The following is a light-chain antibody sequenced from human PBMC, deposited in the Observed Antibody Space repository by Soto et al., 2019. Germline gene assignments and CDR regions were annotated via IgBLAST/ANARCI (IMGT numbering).Light chain of an antibody. CDR2: GAS. CDR1: QSVSSN. J-gene: IGKJ5*01. Sequence: EIVMTQSPAALPVSPRERATLSCRASQSVSSNLAWYQQKPGQAPRLLIYGASNRATGIPDRFSGSGSGTDFTLTISRLEPEDFAVYYCQQYGSSRITFGQGTRLDI. CDR3: QQYGSSRIT. V-gene: IGKV3-20*01.